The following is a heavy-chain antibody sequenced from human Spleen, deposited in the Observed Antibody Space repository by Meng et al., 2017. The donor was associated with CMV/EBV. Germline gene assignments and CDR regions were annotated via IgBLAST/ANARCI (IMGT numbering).Heavy chain of an antibody. J-gene: IGHJ5*02. V-gene: IGHV7-4-1*02. CDR3: VRDLMAMNLGTWFDP. CDR2: INTNTGNP. CDR1: GYTLTKYA. D-gene: IGHD5-24*01. Sequence: SGYTLTKYAMNWVRQAPGQGLEWMGWINTNTGNPTYAQGFTGRFVFSSDTSVSTAYLQISSLKAEDTAVYYCVRDLMAMNLGTWFDPWGQGTLVTVSS.